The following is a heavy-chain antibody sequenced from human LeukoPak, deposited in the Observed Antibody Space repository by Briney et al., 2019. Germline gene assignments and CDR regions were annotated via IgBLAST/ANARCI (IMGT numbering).Heavy chain of an antibody. D-gene: IGHD6-13*01. J-gene: IGHJ4*02. Sequence: GGSLRLSCAASGFTFGTTAMSWVRQAPGKGLEWVSTISGYGASTYYADSVKGRFTFSRDNSKNTLYLQMNRLTAEDTAVYYCAREDGRSWYSLYYWGQGTLVTVSS. CDR1: GFTFGTTA. CDR2: ISGYGAST. V-gene: IGHV3-23*01. CDR3: AREDGRSWYSLYY.